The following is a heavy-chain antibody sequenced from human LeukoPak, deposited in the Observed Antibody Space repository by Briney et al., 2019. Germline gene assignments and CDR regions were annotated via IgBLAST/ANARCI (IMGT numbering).Heavy chain of an antibody. J-gene: IGHJ5*02. CDR3: AKDRAATIQGRWFDP. CDR1: GFTFSSYE. V-gene: IGHV3-48*03. CDR2: ISSSGSTI. Sequence: PGGSLRLSCAASGFTFSSYEMNWVRQAPGKGLEWVSYISSSGSTIYYADSVKGRFTISRDNATNSLYLQMNSLKVEDTALYYCAKDRAATIQGRWFDPWGRGTLVTVSS. D-gene: IGHD5-12*01.